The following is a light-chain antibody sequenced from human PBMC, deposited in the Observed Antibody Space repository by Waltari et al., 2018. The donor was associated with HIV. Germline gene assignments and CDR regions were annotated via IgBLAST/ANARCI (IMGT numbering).Light chain of an antibody. CDR2: EDY. CDR3: QSFDTNNHWV. Sequence: NFMLTQPHSVSESPEKTVTIPCTRPSGRIASTQVQWFQQRPGKAPTTILYEDYQRPSGVPDRFSGTLDESSNSASLTISGVKTEDEADYYCQSFDTNNHWVFGGGTRLTVL. J-gene: IGLJ3*02. V-gene: IGLV6-57*03. CDR1: SGRIASTQ.